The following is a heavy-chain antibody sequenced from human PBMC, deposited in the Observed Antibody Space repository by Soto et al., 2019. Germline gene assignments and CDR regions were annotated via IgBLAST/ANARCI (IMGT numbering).Heavy chain of an antibody. D-gene: IGHD2-15*01. V-gene: IGHV1-8*01. CDR1: GYTFTSYC. CDR2: MNPNSGNT. J-gene: IGHJ3*02. Sequence: ASVKVSCKASGYTFTSYCVNWVRQATGQGLEWMGWMNPNSGNTGYAQKFQGRVTMTRNTSISTAYMELSSLRSDDTAVYYCARGQGVFVVEVAATPTDAFDIGGQGTMVTVSS. CDR3: ARGQGVFVVEVAATPTDAFDI.